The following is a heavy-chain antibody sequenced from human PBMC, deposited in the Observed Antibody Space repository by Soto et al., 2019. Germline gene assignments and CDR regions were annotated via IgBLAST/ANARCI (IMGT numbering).Heavy chain of an antibody. CDR1: GGSISTGGYY. D-gene: IGHD3-10*01. CDR2: IYYSGST. CDR3: ARVGGSGRYGLAAFDI. J-gene: IGHJ3*02. Sequence: SETLCLTCTVSGGSISTGGYYLSWIRQHPGKGLEWIGYIYYSGSTYYNPSLKSRVTISVDTSKNQFSLKLSSVTAADTAVYYCARVGGSGRYGLAAFDIWGQGTMVT. V-gene: IGHV4-31*03.